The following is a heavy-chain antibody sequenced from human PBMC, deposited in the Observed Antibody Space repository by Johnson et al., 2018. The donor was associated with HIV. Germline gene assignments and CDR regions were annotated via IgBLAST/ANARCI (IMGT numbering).Heavy chain of an antibody. J-gene: IGHJ3*02. V-gene: IGHV3-30*04. CDR2: ISYDGSNK. CDR3: ARSPTGTSARGAFDI. Sequence: QVQLVESGGGVVQPGRSLRLSCAPSGFTFSTYAIHWIRQAPGKGLEWVAVISYDGSNKNYADSVKGRFTISRDNSKNTLCLQMNSLRTEDTAVYYCARSPTGTSARGAFDIWGQGTMVTVSS. D-gene: IGHD1-1*01. CDR1: GFTFSTYA.